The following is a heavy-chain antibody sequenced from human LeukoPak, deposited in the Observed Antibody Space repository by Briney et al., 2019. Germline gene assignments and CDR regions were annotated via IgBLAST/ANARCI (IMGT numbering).Heavy chain of an antibody. D-gene: IGHD3-10*01. CDR3: AKDAWFGDAEVDY. CDR2: ISYDGSNK. V-gene: IGHV3-30*18. J-gene: IGHJ4*02. CDR1: GFTFSSYG. Sequence: PGGSLRLSCAASGFTFSSYGMHWVRQAPGKGLEWVAVISYDGSNKYYADSVKGRFTISRDNSKNTLYLQMNSLRAEDTAVYYCAKDAWFGDAEVDYWGQGTLVTVSS.